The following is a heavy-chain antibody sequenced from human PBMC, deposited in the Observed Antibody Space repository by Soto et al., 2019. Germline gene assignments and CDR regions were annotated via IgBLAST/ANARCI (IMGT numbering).Heavy chain of an antibody. D-gene: IGHD2-2*02. J-gene: IGHJ6*03. CDR3: AKGKSSTSCYTNFCYYYMDV. CDR2: ISGSGGST. V-gene: IGHV3-23*01. CDR1: GFTFSSYA. Sequence: PGGSLRLSCAASGFTFSSYAMSWVRQAPGKGLEWVSAISGSGGSTYYADSVKGRFTISRDNSKNTLYLQMNSLRAEDTAVYYCAKGKSSTSCYTNFCYYYMDVWAKGTTVTVSS.